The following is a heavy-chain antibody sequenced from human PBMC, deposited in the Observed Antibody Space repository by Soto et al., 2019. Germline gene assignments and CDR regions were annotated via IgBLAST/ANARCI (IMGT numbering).Heavy chain of an antibody. J-gene: IGHJ6*02. CDR2: IIPIFGTA. CDR3: ARAGRDYDFWSGYSTCYYYYGMDV. Sequence: SVKVSCKASGGTFSSYAISWVRQAPGQGLEWMGGIIPIFGTANYAQKFQGRVTITADESTSTAYMELSSLRSEDTAVYYCARAGRDYDFWSGYSTCYYYYGMDVWGQGTTVTVS. D-gene: IGHD3-3*01. V-gene: IGHV1-69*13. CDR1: GGTFSSYA.